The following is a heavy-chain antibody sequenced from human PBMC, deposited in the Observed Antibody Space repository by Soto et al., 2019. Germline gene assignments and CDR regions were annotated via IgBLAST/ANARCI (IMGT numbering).Heavy chain of an antibody. CDR2: IYHSGST. CDR1: CGSISSSHW. D-gene: IGHD2-2*02. V-gene: IGHV4-4*02. Sequence: TLSLTCAVSCGSISSSHWWSWVRQPPGKGLERIGEIYHSGSTNYNPSLKSRVTISVDKSKNQFSLKLSSVTAADTAVYYCARDSPAAIARFDYWGQGTLVTVSS. CDR3: ARDSPAAIARFDY. J-gene: IGHJ4*02.